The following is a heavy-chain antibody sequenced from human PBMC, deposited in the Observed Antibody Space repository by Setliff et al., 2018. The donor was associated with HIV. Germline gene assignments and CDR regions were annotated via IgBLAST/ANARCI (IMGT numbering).Heavy chain of an antibody. CDR2: VSGTGADT. CDR3: AKTPLY. Sequence: GGSLRLSCAASGFTFSNQVMTWVRQAPGKGLEWVSSVSGTGADTYYADSVKGRFAISRDNSKNTLYLQMNSLRAEDTAVYYCAKTPLYWGQGTLVTVSS. J-gene: IGHJ4*02. V-gene: IGHV3-23*01. CDR1: GFTFSNQV.